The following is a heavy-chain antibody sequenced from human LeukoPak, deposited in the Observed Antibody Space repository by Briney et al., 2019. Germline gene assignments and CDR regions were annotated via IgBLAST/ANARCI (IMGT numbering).Heavy chain of an antibody. Sequence: PGESLRLSCAASGFTFTIYALTWVRQAPGRGLEWVSIIGGDGVNTYYADSVKGRFTISTDNSKHTLYLQVNSVIVEGPAVYFCAKKMGTGAFYAFDSWGQGTLVSVSS. CDR1: GFTFTIYA. CDR3: AKKMGTGAFYAFDS. V-gene: IGHV3-23*01. CDR2: IGGDGVNT. J-gene: IGHJ4*02. D-gene: IGHD2-8*02.